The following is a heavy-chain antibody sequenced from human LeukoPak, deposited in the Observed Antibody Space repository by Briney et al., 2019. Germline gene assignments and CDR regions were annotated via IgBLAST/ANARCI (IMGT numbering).Heavy chain of an antibody. J-gene: IGHJ3*02. Sequence: PGRSLRLSCAASGFTFSSYGMHWVRQAPGKGLEWVAVISYDGSNKYYADSVKGRFTISRDNSKNTLYLQMNSLRAEDTAVYYCTYSSSWYAGTFDIWGQGTMVTVSS. D-gene: IGHD6-13*01. CDR3: TYSSSWYAGTFDI. CDR2: ISYDGSNK. CDR1: GFTFSSYG. V-gene: IGHV3-30*03.